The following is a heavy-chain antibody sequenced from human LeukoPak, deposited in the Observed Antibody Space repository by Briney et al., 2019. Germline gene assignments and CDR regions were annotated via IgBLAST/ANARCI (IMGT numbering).Heavy chain of an antibody. CDR3: ARDRATTRSHNWFDP. Sequence: LSLTCTVSGGSISSGGYYWSWIRQHPGKGLEWIGYIYYSGSTYYNPSLKSRVTISVDTSKNQFSLKLSSVTAADTAVYYCARDRATTRSHNWFDPWGQGTLVTVSS. D-gene: IGHD5-12*01. V-gene: IGHV4-31*03. J-gene: IGHJ5*02. CDR2: IYYSGST. CDR1: GGSISSGGYY.